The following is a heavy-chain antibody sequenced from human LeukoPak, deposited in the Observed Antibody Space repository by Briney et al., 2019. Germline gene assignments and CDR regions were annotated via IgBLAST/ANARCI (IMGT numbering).Heavy chain of an antibody. Sequence: GASVTVSCKASGYTFTSYDINWVRQATGQGLEWMGWMNPNSGNTGYAQKFQGRVTMTRNTSISTAYMELSSLRSEDTAVYYCARGRDGYNSYWFDPWGQGTLVTVSS. J-gene: IGHJ5*02. CDR2: MNPNSGNT. CDR1: GYTFTSYD. D-gene: IGHD5-24*01. CDR3: ARGRDGYNSYWFDP. V-gene: IGHV1-8*01.